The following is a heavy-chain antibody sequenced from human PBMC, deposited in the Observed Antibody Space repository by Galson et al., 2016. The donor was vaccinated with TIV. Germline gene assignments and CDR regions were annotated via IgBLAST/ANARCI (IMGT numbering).Heavy chain of an antibody. J-gene: IGHJ6*02. CDR2: IYSGGST. Sequence: SLRLSCAASGVTVSSYYMGWVRQAPGKGLEWVSVIYSGGSTYYADSVKGRFSISRDNSKNTLYLQMNSLRAEDTAVYYCARDYSGYDSGYFYYGMDVWGQGTTVTVSS. CDR3: ARDYSGYDSGYFYYGMDV. D-gene: IGHD5-12*01. CDR1: GVTVSSYY. V-gene: IGHV3-53*01.